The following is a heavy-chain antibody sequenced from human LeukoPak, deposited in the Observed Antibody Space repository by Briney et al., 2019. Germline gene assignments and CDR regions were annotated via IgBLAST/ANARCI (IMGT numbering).Heavy chain of an antibody. CDR2: IYYSGST. CDR3: AKRDDSGGNLVDL. Sequence: SETLSLTCTVSGGSIRSGSHYWAWIRQPPGKGLEWIGNIYYSGSTYYNPSLENRVTISIDTSKNHFSLKLSSLSAADTSVYHCAKRDDSGGNLVDLWGQGTLVTVS. V-gene: IGHV4-39*02. CDR1: GGSIRSGSHY. D-gene: IGHD3-22*01. J-gene: IGHJ4*02.